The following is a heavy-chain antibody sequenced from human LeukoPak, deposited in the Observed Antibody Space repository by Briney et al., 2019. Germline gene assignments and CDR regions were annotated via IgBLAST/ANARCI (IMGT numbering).Heavy chain of an antibody. Sequence: PGGSLRLSSAASGFTFSSYAMHWVRQAPGKGLEWVAVISYDGSNKYYADSVKGLYTISRDNSKNTLYLQMNSLRAEDTAVYYCARDDLYYDFWSGYYPYYGMDVWGQGTTVTVSS. V-gene: IGHV3-30-3*01. CDR2: ISYDGSNK. CDR3: ARDDLYYDFWSGYYPYYGMDV. D-gene: IGHD3-3*01. J-gene: IGHJ6*02. CDR1: GFTFSSYA.